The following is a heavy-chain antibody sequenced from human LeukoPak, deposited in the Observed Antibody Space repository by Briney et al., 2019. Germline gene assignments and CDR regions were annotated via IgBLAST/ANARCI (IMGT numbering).Heavy chain of an antibody. CDR1: GYTFTGYY. J-gene: IGHJ4*02. V-gene: IGHV1-2*02. D-gene: IGHD5-24*01. Sequence: ASVKVSCKASGYTFTGYYMHWVRQAPGQGLEWMGWINPNSGGTNYAQKFQGRVTMTRDTSISTAYMELSRLRSDDTAVYYCARATSDPVEMATIGEFDYWGQGTLVTVSS. CDR3: ARATSDPVEMATIGEFDY. CDR2: INPNSGGT.